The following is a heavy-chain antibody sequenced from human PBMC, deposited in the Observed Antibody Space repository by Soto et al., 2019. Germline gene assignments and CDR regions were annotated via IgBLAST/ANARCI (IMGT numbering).Heavy chain of an antibody. CDR3: AKGAAGITMVRGVIIGDAFDI. V-gene: IGHV3-23*01. J-gene: IGHJ3*02. CDR2: ISGSGGST. CDR1: GFTFSSYA. D-gene: IGHD3-10*01. Sequence: GGSLRLSCAASGFTFSSYAMSWVRQAPGKGLEWVSAISGSGGSTYYADSVKGRFTISRDNSKNTLYLQMNSLIAEDTAVYYCAKGAAGITMVRGVIIGDAFDIWGQGTMVTVSS.